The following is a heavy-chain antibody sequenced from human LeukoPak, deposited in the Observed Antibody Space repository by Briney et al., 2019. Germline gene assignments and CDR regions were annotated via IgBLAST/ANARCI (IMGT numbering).Heavy chain of an antibody. CDR1: GFTFRNYW. D-gene: IGHD6-6*01. CDR2: IIQDGSLK. J-gene: IGHJ4*02. Sequence: GGSLRLSCAASGFTFRNYWMSWVRQAPGKGLEWVANIIQDGSLKYYVDSLKGRFTISRDNAKTSVYLQMSSLRAEDTAVYFCARIGYSSSSFDYWGQGTLVTVSP. CDR3: ARIGYSSSSFDY. V-gene: IGHV3-7*01.